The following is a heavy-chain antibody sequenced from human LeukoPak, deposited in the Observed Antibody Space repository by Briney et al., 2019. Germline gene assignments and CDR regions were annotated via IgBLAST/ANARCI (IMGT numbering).Heavy chain of an antibody. CDR2: IDQDGSEY. CDR3: ARARGDGYQWYFDL. Sequence: PGRTLRLSCATSGFTFSSYWTNWDCHTPCTSLDLEAKIDQDGSEYMYVDFVKGRFTISRDNAKNSLDLRMNSLRAEDTAMYYCARARGDGYQWYFDLWGRGTLVTV. V-gene: IGHV3-7*02. D-gene: IGHD5-24*01. J-gene: IGHJ2*01. CDR1: GFTFSSYW.